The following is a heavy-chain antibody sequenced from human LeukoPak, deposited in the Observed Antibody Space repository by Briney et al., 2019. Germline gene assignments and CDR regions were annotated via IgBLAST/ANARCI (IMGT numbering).Heavy chain of an antibody. Sequence: GGSLRLSCAASGFTFSSYGMHWVRQAPGKGLEWVAFIRYDGSNKYYADSVKGRFTISRDNSKNTLYLQMNSLRAEDTAVYYCAKVSNTHYYYYYMDVWGKGTTVTVSS. CDR3: AKVSNTHYYYYYMDV. CDR2: IRYDGSNK. CDR1: GFTFSSYG. V-gene: IGHV3-30*02. D-gene: IGHD4-11*01. J-gene: IGHJ6*03.